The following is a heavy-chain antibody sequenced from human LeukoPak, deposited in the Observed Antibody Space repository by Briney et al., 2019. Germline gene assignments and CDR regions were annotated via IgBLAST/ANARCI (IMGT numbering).Heavy chain of an antibody. J-gene: IGHJ4*02. Sequence: SVKVSCKASVGTFSSYAISWVRQAPGQGLEWMGRIIPIFGTANYAQKFQGRVTITTDESTSTAYMELSSLRSEDTAVYYCARSSSSQQLVPRYFDYWGQGTLVTVSS. D-gene: IGHD6-13*01. CDR2: IIPIFGTA. CDR1: VGTFSSYA. CDR3: ARSSSSQQLVPRYFDY. V-gene: IGHV1-69*05.